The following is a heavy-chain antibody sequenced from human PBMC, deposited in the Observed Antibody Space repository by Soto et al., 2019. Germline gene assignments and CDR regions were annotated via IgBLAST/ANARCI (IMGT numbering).Heavy chain of an antibody. D-gene: IGHD2-2*01. V-gene: IGHV1-69*13. CDR1: GGTFSSYA. J-gene: IGHJ6*02. Sequence: AVKVSCKASGGTFSSYAISWVRQAPGQGLEWMGGIIPIFGTANYAQKFQGRVAITADESTSTAYMELSSLRSEDAAVYYCARDVPAAKMGYHYGMDLWGQRTKVTV. CDR2: IIPIFGTA. CDR3: ARDVPAAKMGYHYGMDL.